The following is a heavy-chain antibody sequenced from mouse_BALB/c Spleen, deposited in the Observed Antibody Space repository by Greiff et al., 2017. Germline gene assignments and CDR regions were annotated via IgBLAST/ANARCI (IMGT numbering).Heavy chain of an antibody. CDR1: GFSLTSYG. CDR3: AREDYGSSYGAMDY. CDR2: IWAGGST. Sequence: QVQLKESGPGLVAPSQSLSITWTVSGFSLTSYGVHWVRQPPGKGLEWLGVIWAGGSTNYNSALMSRLSISKDNSKSQVFLKMNSLQTDDTAMYYCAREDYGSSYGAMDYWGQGTSVTVSS. V-gene: IGHV2-9*02. J-gene: IGHJ4*01. D-gene: IGHD1-1*01.